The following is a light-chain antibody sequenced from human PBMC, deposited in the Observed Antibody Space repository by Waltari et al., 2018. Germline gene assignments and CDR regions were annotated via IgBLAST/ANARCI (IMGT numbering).Light chain of an antibody. J-gene: IGKJ2*01. CDR3: QQYNNWLLYT. CDR1: QSVSSN. CDR2: GAS. V-gene: IGKV3-15*01. Sequence: ELVMTQSPATLSVSPRERATLSCSASQSVSSNLAWYQQKPGQAPRLLIYGASTRATGIPARFSGSGSGTEFTLTISSLQSEDFAVYYCQQYNNWLLYTFGQGTKLEIK.